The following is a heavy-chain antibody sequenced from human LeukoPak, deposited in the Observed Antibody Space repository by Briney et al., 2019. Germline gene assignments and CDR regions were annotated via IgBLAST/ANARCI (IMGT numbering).Heavy chain of an antibody. CDR1: GFTFSSYS. CDR2: ISGSSSYI. J-gene: IGHJ6*03. D-gene: IGHD2-8*01. Sequence: PGGSLRLSCAASGFTFSSYSMNWVRQAPGKGLEWVSSISGSSSYIYYADSVKGRFTISRDNAKNSLYLQMNSLRAEDTAVYYCAKDRCSNGIGCLYYYMDVWGKRTMVTISS. V-gene: IGHV3-21*01. CDR3: AKDRCSNGIGCLYYYMDV.